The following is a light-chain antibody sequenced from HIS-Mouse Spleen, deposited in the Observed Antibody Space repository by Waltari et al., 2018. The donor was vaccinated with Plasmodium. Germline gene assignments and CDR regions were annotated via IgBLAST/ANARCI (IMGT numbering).Light chain of an antibody. CDR3: CSYAGSYTYV. Sequence: QSALTQPRPVSGSPGQSVTISCTGTSSDGGGYNYVYWKQQHPSKAPKAMIYDVSKRPSGVPNRVSGTKSGNTASMTSAGLQAEDEADYYCCSYAGSYTYVFGTGTKVTVL. V-gene: IGLV2-11*01. CDR1: SSDGGGYNY. J-gene: IGLJ1*01. CDR2: DVS.